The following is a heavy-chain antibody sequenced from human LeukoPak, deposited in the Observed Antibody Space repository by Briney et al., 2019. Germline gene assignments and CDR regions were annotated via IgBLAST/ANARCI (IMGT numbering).Heavy chain of an antibody. V-gene: IGHV3-11*01. J-gene: IGHJ4*02. CDR2: ISSSGSTI. CDR1: GFTSSDYY. D-gene: IGHD3-3*01. Sequence: GGSLRLSCAASGFTSSDYYMSWIRQATGKGLEWVSYISSSGSTIYYADSVKGRFTISRDNAKNSLYLQMNSLRAEDTAVYYCASPLYDFWSGYYSAPPCAYWGQGTLVTVSS. CDR3: ASPLYDFWSGYYSAPPCAY.